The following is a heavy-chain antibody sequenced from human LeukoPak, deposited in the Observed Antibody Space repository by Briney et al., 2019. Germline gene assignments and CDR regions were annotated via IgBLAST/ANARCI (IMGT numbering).Heavy chain of an antibody. D-gene: IGHD2/OR15-2a*01. J-gene: IGHJ4*02. CDR3: AKQVSCDTTTCYSGMPPDY. V-gene: IGHV3-23*01. Sequence: GGSLRLSCAASGFPFSRYAMSWVRQTPERGLEWVLVISGSDGSRYYADSVKGRFTISRDDSRNTVYLQMNNLRAEDTAVYYCAKQVSCDTTTCYSGMPPDYWGQGTLVTVSS. CDR2: ISGSDGSR. CDR1: GFPFSRYA.